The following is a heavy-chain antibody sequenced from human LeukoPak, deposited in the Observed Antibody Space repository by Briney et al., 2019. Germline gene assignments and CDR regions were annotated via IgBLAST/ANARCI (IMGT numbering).Heavy chain of an antibody. CDR1: GGSISSTNW. Sequence: EPSETLSLTCAVSGGSISSTNWWSWVRQPPGRGLGWIGDIYHSGSTNYKPSLKSRVTISVDKSKNQFSLKLTSMTAADTAVYYCARAFSNGTYLPDAFDIWGQGTMVTVSS. CDR3: ARAFSNGTYLPDAFDI. CDR2: IYHSGST. J-gene: IGHJ3*02. V-gene: IGHV4-4*02. D-gene: IGHD2-8*01.